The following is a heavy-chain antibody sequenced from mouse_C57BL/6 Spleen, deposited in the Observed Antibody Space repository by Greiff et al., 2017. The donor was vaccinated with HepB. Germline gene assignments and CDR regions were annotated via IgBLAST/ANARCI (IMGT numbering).Heavy chain of an antibody. CDR3: ARSETAQALMDY. J-gene: IGHJ4*01. CDR1: GYSFTGYY. D-gene: IGHD3-2*02. CDR2: INPSTGGT. Sequence: VQLQQSGPELVKPGASVKISCKASGYSFTGYYMNWVKQSPEKSLEWIGEINPSTGGTTYNQKFKAKATLTVDKSSSTAYMQLKSLTSEDSAVYYCARSETAQALMDYWGQGTSVTVSS. V-gene: IGHV1-42*01.